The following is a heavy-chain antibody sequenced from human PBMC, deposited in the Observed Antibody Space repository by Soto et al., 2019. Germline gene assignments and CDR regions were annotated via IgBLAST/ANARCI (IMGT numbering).Heavy chain of an antibody. Sequence: QVQLVQSGAEVKKPGASVKVSCKASGYTFTSYGISWVRQAPGQGLEWMGWISAYNGNTNYAQKLQGRVTMTTDTSTSTAYRELMSLRSADTAVYYCARDPPRYCSSTSCYAGGYYYGMDVWGQGTTVTVSS. CDR2: ISAYNGNT. CDR3: ARDPPRYCSSTSCYAGGYYYGMDV. CDR1: GYTFTSYG. J-gene: IGHJ6*02. D-gene: IGHD2-2*01. V-gene: IGHV1-18*01.